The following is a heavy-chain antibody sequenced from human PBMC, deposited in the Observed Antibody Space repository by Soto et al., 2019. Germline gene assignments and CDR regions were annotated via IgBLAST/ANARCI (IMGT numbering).Heavy chain of an antibody. J-gene: IGHJ6*02. CDR1: GFTFSSYA. V-gene: IGHV3-30-3*01. D-gene: IGHD6-6*01. CDR2: ISYDGSNK. Sequence: PGGSLRLSCAASGFTFSSYAMHWVRQAPGKGLEWVAVISYDGSNKYYADSVKGRFTISRDNSKDTLYLQMNSLRAEDTAVYYCARDRIAARRSYYYYGMDVWGQGTTVTVPS. CDR3: ARDRIAARRSYYYYGMDV.